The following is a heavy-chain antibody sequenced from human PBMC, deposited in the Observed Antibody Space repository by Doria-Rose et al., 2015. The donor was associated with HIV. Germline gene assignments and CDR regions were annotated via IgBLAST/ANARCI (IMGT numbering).Heavy chain of an antibody. J-gene: IGHJ4*02. CDR3: ARIKSSRWYHKYYFDF. V-gene: IGHV2-26*01. D-gene: IGHD6-13*01. CDR2: IFSDDER. CDR1: GVSPSSPEMG. Sequence: QVTLKESGPVLVKPTETLTLTCTVSGVSPSSPEMGVSWIRQPPGKALEWLANIFSDDERSYKTSLKSRLTISRGTSKSQVVLTMTDMDPVDTATYYCARIKSSRWYHKYYFDFWGQGALVIVSA.